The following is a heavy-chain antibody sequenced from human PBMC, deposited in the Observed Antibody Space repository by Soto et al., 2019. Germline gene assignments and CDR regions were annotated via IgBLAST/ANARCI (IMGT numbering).Heavy chain of an antibody. V-gene: IGHV2-5*02. CDR1: GFSLSTSGVG. D-gene: IGHD2-2*01. J-gene: IGHJ6*02. CDR3: AVGCISTSCSRGYYYGMDV. Sequence: SGPTLVNPTQTLTLTCTFSGFSLSTSGVGVGWIRQPPGKALEWLALIYWDDDKRYSPSLKSRLTITKDTSKNQVVLTMTNMDPVDTATYYCAVGCISTSCSRGYYYGMDVWGQGTTVTVSS. CDR2: IYWDDDK.